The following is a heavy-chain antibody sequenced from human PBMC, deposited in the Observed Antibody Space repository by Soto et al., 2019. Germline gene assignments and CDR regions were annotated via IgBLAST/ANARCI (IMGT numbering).Heavy chain of an antibody. D-gene: IGHD2-15*01. CDR2: INAANGNT. CDR1: GYTFSNYA. V-gene: IGHV1-3*01. CDR3: GRSVVGATGEILHNAMDV. Sequence: QVQLLQSGAEVQKPGASVKVSCKASGYTFSNYALHWVRQAPGQRLEWMGWINAANGNTKYSRKFQGRVTITRDTSATTAYMELSSLRSEDTAVYYCGRSVVGATGEILHNAMDVWGQGTTVTVSS. J-gene: IGHJ6*02.